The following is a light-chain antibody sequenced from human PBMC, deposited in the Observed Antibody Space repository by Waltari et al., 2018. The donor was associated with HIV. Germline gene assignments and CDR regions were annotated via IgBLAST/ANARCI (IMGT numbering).Light chain of an antibody. V-gene: IGLV2-11*01. CDR1: SSDVGGYNY. CDR3: CSYAGTYTPWV. J-gene: IGLJ3*02. CDR2: DVS. Sequence: QSALTQPRSVSGSPGQSVTISCTGTSSDVGGYNYVSWYQQHPVKAPKLMIHDVSKRPSGVPDLFSGSKSGNTASLTISGLQAEDEADYYCCSYAGTYTPWVFGGGTKLTVL.